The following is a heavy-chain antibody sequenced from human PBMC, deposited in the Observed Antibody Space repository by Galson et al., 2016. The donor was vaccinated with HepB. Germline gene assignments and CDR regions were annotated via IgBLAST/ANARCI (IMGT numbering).Heavy chain of an antibody. V-gene: IGHV2-5*02. CDR2: IYWDDEK. CDR3: VHRYHCINSGCFLYDWIDP. J-gene: IGHJ5*02. Sequence: PALVKPTQTLTLTCAFSGFSLSTSGVGVSWIRQPPGKALEWLGFIYWDDEKRYSPSLKSRLTITKDTSKNQVVLTMTNMDPVDTGTYYCVHRYHCINSGCFLYDWIDPWGQGTLVTVSS. CDR1: GFSLSTSGVG. D-gene: IGHD2-2*01.